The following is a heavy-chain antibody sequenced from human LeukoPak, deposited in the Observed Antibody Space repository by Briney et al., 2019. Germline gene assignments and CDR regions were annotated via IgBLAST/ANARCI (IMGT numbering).Heavy chain of an antibody. D-gene: IGHD6-13*01. J-gene: IGHJ6*03. V-gene: IGHV4-59*01. CDR3: ARVTATSIAAAGPPYYYYYYYMDV. CDR1: GGSISSYY. CDR2: IYYSGST. Sequence: SETLSLTCTVSGGSISSYYWSWIRQPPGKGLEWIGYIYYSGSTNYNPSLKSRVTISVDTSKNQFSLKLSSVTAADTAVYYCARVTATSIAAAGPPYYYYYYYMDVWGKGTTVTISS.